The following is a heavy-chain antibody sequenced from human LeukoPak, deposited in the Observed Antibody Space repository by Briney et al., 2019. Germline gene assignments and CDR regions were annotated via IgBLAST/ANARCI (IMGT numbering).Heavy chain of an antibody. V-gene: IGHV3-21*01. D-gene: IGHD3-22*01. Sequence: PGGSLRLSCAASRFTFSTYWMHWVRQAPGKGLEWVSSISSSSRYIYYADSVKGRFTISRDNAKNSLYLQMNSLRAEDTAVYYCARAPAHYYDSSDHYYVGESYFDYWGQGTLVTVSS. CDR3: ARAPAHYYDSSDHYYVGESYFDY. J-gene: IGHJ4*02. CDR2: ISSSSRYI. CDR1: RFTFSTYW.